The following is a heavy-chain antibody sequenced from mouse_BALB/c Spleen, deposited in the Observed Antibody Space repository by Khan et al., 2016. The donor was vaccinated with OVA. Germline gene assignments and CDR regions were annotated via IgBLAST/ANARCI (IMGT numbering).Heavy chain of an antibody. CDR3: VKIYDGYYYAMDY. D-gene: IGHD2-3*01. CDR1: GFTFNTYA. Sequence: EVQLVESGGGLVQPKGSLKLSCAASGFTFNTYAMNWVRQAPGKGLEWVARIRSKSNNYATYYADSVKDRFTISRDDSQSMLYLQMNNLKTEDTAMYYCVKIYDGYYYAMDYWGQETSVTVSS. CDR2: IRSKSNNYAT. V-gene: IGHV10-1*02. J-gene: IGHJ4*01.